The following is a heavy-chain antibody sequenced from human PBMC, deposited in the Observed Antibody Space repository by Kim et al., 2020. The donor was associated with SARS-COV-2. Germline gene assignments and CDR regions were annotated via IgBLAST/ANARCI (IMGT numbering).Heavy chain of an antibody. CDR3: ATLHSKCGGYCYVFDY. Sequence: ASVKVSCKVSGHTLAELSIHWVRQAPGKGPEWMGGFDPEDGDTFLPHKFQDRVTMTEATSADTAYMEMRSLTSEDTAVYFCATLHSKCGGYCYVFDYWGQ. CDR1: GHTLAELS. J-gene: IGHJ4*02. D-gene: IGHD2-21*02. CDR2: FDPEDGDT. V-gene: IGHV1-24*01.